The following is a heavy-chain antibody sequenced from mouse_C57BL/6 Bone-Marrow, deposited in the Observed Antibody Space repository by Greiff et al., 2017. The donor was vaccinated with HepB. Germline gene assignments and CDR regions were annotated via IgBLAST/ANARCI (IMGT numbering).Heavy chain of an antibody. Sequence: QVQLQQPGAELVKPGASVKLSCKASGYTFTSYWMQWVKQRPGQGLEWIGEIDPSDSYTNYNQKFKGKATLTVDTSSSTAYMQLSSLTSEDSAVYYCARSFDYYVSSLYAMDYWGQGTSVTVSS. CDR1: GYTFTSYW. V-gene: IGHV1-50*01. CDR3: ARSFDYYVSSLYAMDY. J-gene: IGHJ4*01. D-gene: IGHD1-1*01. CDR2: IDPSDSYT.